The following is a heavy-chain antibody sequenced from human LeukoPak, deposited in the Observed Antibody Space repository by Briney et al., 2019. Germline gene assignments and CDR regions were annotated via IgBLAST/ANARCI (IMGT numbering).Heavy chain of an antibody. CDR1: GYTFTGYY. D-gene: IGHD6-13*01. J-gene: IGHJ3*02. CDR2: INPSGGST. Sequence: ASVKASCKASGYTFTGYYMHWVRQAPGQGLEWMGIINPSGGSTSYAQKFQGRVTMTRDMSTSTVYMELSSLRSEDTAVHYCAKAEYSSPRGAFDIWGQGTMVTVSS. V-gene: IGHV1-46*01. CDR3: AKAEYSSPRGAFDI.